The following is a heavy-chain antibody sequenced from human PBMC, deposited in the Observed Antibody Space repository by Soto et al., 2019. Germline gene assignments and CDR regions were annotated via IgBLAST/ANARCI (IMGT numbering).Heavy chain of an antibody. CDR3: ATPGIAAAVDFQH. Sequence: ASVKVSCKASGYTFTGYYMHWVRQAPGQGLEWMGWINPNSGGTNYAQKFQGWVTMTRDTSISTAYMELSRLRSDDTAVYYCATPGIAAAVDFQHWGQGTLVTVS. CDR2: INPNSGGT. V-gene: IGHV1-2*04. CDR1: GYTFTGYY. J-gene: IGHJ1*01. D-gene: IGHD6-13*01.